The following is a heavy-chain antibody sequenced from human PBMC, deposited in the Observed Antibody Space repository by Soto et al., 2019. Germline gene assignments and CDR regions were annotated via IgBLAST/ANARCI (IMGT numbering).Heavy chain of an antibody. CDR1: GGSFSGYY. CDR3: ARGLGYCSGGSCSIDY. V-gene: IGHV4-34*01. D-gene: IGHD2-15*01. CDR2: INHSGST. J-gene: IGHJ4*02. Sequence: QVQLQQWGAGLLKPSETLSLTCAVYGGSFSGYYWSWIRQPPGKGLEWIGEINHSGSTNYNPSLKTPVTVAADTSKNHFSLKLSSVTAAGAAVHYCARGLGYCSGGSCSIDYWGQGTLVTVSS.